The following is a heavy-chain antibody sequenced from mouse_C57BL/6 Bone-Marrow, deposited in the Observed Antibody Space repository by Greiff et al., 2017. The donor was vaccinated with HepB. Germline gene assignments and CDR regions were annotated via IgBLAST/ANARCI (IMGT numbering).Heavy chain of an antibody. CDR3: FPCLPTGFYYAMDY. CDR1: GFNIKDDY. J-gene: IGHJ4*01. CDR2: IDPENGDT. Sequence: EVQLQQSGAELVRPGASVKLSCTASGFNIKDDYMHWVKQRPEQGLEWIGWIDPENGDTEYASKFQGKATITADTSSNTAYLQLSSLTSEDTAVYYCFPCLPTGFYYAMDYWGQGTSVTVSS. D-gene: IGHD2-1*01. V-gene: IGHV14-4*01.